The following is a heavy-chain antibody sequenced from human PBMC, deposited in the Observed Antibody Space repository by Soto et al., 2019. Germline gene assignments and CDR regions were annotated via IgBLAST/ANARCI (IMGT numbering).Heavy chain of an antibody. CDR1: GGSISSSSYY. J-gene: IGHJ4*02. V-gene: IGHV4-39*01. CDR2: IYYSGST. D-gene: IGHD6-13*01. CDR3: ASVAAALFDY. Sequence: LSETLSLTCTVSGGSISSSSYYWGWIRQPPGKGLEWIGSIYYSGSTYYNPSLKSRVTISVDTSKNQFSLKLSSVTAADTAVYYCASVAAALFDYWGQGTLVTVSS.